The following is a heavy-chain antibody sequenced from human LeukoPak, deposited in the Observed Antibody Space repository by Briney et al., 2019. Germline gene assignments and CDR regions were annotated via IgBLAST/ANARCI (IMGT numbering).Heavy chain of an antibody. CDR3: AKDYTIFGVVIMSYMDV. Sequence: GGSLRLSCAASGFTFDDYAMHWVRQAPGKGLEWVSGISWNSGSIGYADSVKGRLTISRDNAKNSLYLQMNSLRAEDTALYYCAKDYTIFGVVIMSYMDVWGKGTTVTVYS. J-gene: IGHJ6*03. CDR1: GFTFDDYA. D-gene: IGHD3-3*01. CDR2: ISWNSGSI. V-gene: IGHV3-9*01.